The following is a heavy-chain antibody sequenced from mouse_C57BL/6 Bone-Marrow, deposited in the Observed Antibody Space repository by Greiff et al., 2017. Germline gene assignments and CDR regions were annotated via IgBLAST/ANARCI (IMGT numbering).Heavy chain of an antibody. D-gene: IGHD2-1*01. CDR2: IDPSDSYT. CDR1: GYTFTSYW. Sequence: QVQLKQPGAELVMPGASVKLSCKASGYTFTSYWMHWVKQRPGQGLEWIGEIDPSDSYTNYNQKFKGKSTLTVDKSSSTAYMQLSSLTSEDSAVYYCARGSYYGKGYYAMDYWGQGTSVTVSS. CDR3: ARGSYYGKGYYAMDY. V-gene: IGHV1-69*01. J-gene: IGHJ4*01.